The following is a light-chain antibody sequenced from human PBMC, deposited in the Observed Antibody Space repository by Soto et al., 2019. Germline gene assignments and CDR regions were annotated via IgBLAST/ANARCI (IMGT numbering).Light chain of an antibody. J-gene: IGLJ2*01. Sequence: QLVLTQPPSASGTPGQRVTISCSGSSSNIGSNTVNWYQQLPGTAPKLLIYANNQRPSGVPDRFSGSKSGTSASLASSGLQSEDEADYYCAAWDDSLNGPVFGGGTKLTVL. CDR1: SSNIGSNT. CDR3: AAWDDSLNGPV. V-gene: IGLV1-44*01. CDR2: ANN.